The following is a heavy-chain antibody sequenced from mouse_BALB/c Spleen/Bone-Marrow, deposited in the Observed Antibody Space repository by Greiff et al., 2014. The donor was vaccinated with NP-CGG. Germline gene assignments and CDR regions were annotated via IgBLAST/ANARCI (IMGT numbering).Heavy chain of an antibody. J-gene: IGHJ2*01. Sequence: DVQLVESGGGLVKPGGSLKLSCAASGSTFSSYGMSWVRQTPDKRLELVATINSNGGSTYYTDSVKGRFTISRDNANNTLYLQMTSLKSEDSAMDYCARDYYCSSDYWGQGTTLTVSS. CDR2: INSNGGST. D-gene: IGHD1-1*01. CDR1: GSTFSSYG. V-gene: IGHV5-6-3*01. CDR3: ARDYYCSSDY.